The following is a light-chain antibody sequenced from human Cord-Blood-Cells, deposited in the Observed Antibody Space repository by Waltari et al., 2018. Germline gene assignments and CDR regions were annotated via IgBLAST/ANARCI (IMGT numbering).Light chain of an antibody. CDR1: KSVLFSSNNKNY. Sequence: DIVMTQSPASLPVSLGERSTFNCTPLKSVLFSSNNKNYLAWYQQKPGQPPKLLIYWASTRESGVPDRFSGSGSGTDFTLTISSLQAEDVAVYYCQQYYSTPPTFGQGTKLEIK. CDR3: QQYYSTPPT. J-gene: IGKJ2*01. V-gene: IGKV4-1*01. CDR2: WAS.